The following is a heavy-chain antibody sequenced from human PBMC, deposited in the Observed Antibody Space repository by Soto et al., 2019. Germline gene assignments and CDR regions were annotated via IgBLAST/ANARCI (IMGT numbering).Heavy chain of an antibody. D-gene: IGHD3-10*01. Sequence: PSETLSLTCTVSGDSISNYYWSWIRQPPGKRLEWIGYIYYSGGTQYNPSLKSRVSMSVDKSKNQFSLHLTSVTAADTAVYYCARLQFGEGFDYWGQGALVTVSS. CDR3: ARLQFGEGFDY. J-gene: IGHJ4*02. V-gene: IGHV4-59*12. CDR1: GDSISNYY. CDR2: IYYSGGT.